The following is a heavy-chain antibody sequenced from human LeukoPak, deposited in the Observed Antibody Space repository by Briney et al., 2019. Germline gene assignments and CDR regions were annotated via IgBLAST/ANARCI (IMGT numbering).Heavy chain of an antibody. CDR1: GGTFSSYA. J-gene: IGHJ4*02. D-gene: IGHD5-12*01. V-gene: IGHV1-69*13. CDR3: ARARSKGRGYDSLTLFDY. CDR2: IIPLFGTP. Sequence: GASVKVSCKASGGTFSSYAISWVRQAPGQGLEWMGGIIPLFGTPNYAQKFQGRVTITADESTSTAYMELSSLRSEDTAVYYCARARSKGRGYDSLTLFDYWGQGTLVTVSS.